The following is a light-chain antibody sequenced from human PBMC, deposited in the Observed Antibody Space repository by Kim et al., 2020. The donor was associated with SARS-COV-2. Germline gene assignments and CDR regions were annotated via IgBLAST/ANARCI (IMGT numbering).Light chain of an antibody. CDR2: GAS. CDR1: QSVSSN. V-gene: IGKV3-15*01. CDR3: QKYNNWPRT. Sequence: EIVMTQSPATLSVSPGERATLSCRASQSVSSNLAWYQQKPGQAPRLLIYGASTRATDIPARFSGSGSGTEFTLTVSSLQSEDFAVYYCQKYNNWPRTFGQGTKVDIK. J-gene: IGKJ1*01.